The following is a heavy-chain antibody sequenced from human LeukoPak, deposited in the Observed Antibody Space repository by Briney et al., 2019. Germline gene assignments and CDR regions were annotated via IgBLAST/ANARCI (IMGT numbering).Heavy chain of an antibody. Sequence: SETLSLTCTVSGGSISSYYWSWIRQPPGKGLEWIGYIYYSGSTNYNPSLKSRVTISVDTSKNQFSLKLSSVTAADTAVYHCARRTMVRGAVDYWGQGILVTVSS. CDR3: ARRTMVRGAVDY. V-gene: IGHV4-59*08. CDR2: IYYSGST. J-gene: IGHJ4*02. D-gene: IGHD3-10*01. CDR1: GGSISSYY.